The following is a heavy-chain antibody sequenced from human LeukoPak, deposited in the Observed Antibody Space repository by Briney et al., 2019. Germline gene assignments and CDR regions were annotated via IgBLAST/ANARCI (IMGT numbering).Heavy chain of an antibody. J-gene: IGHJ4*02. D-gene: IGHD3-16*02. Sequence: SETLSLTCTVSGGSISSYYWSWIRQPAGKGLEWIGRIYTSGSTNYNPSLKSRVTMSVDTSKNQFSLKLSSVTAADTAMYYCARDGYMITFGGVIVPTYYFDYWGQGTLVTVSS. CDR3: ARDGYMITFGGVIVPTYYFDY. CDR1: GGSISSYY. CDR2: IYTSGST. V-gene: IGHV4-4*07.